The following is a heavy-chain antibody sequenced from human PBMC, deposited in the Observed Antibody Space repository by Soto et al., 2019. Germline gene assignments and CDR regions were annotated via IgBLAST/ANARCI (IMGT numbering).Heavy chain of an antibody. Sequence: QVQLVQSGAEVKKPGSSVKVSCKASGGTFSSYTISWVRQAPGQGLEWMGRIIPILGIANYAQKFQGRVTITADKSTSTAYRELSSLRSEDTAVYYCVRVDCSSTSCPHNYYYGMDVWGQGTTVTVSS. J-gene: IGHJ6*02. CDR3: VRVDCSSTSCPHNYYYGMDV. CDR1: GGTFSSYT. V-gene: IGHV1-69*02. CDR2: IIPILGIA. D-gene: IGHD2-2*01.